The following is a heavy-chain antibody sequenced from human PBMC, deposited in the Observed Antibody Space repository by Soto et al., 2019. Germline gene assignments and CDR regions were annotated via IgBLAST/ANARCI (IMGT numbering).Heavy chain of an antibody. CDR3: AREASVLIPAAQPSRFDS. CDR1: GYSFMKYG. D-gene: IGHD2-2*01. Sequence: GASVKVSCTGFGYSFMKYGINWVRQARGQGLEWVGWISPYSGYTHSAQKFHVRLTLTTDTAASTAYMELRILRSADTALYYCAREASVLIPAAQPSRFDSWGQGTLVTVSS. J-gene: IGHJ4*02. CDR2: ISPYSGYT. V-gene: IGHV1-18*01.